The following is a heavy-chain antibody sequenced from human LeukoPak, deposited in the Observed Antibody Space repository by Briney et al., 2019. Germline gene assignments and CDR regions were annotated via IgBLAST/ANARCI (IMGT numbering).Heavy chain of an antibody. J-gene: IGHJ4*02. D-gene: IGHD3-3*02. V-gene: IGHV3-64*01. CDR1: GFTFSSYA. CDR3: AGRRVLDASFDY. Sequence: GGSLRLSCAASGFTFSSYAMHWVRQAPGKGLEYVSAISSNGGSTYYANSVKGRFTISRDNSKNTLHLQMGSLRAEDMAVYYCAGRRVLDASFDYWGQGTLVTVSS. CDR2: ISSNGGST.